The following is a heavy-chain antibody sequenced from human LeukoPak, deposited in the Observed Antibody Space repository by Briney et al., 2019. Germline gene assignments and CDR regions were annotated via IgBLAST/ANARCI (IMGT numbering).Heavy chain of an antibody. D-gene: IGHD6-19*01. CDR2: INLIGGST. J-gene: IGHJ4*02. CDR1: GYTFISYY. CDR3: ARESDIAVAGTGFDY. Sequence: ASVKVSCKASGYTFISYYMHWVRQAPGQGLEWMGIINLIGGSTRYAQKFQGRVTMTRDTSTSTVYMELSSLRSEDTAVYYCARESDIAVAGTGFDYWGQGTLVTVSS. V-gene: IGHV1-46*01.